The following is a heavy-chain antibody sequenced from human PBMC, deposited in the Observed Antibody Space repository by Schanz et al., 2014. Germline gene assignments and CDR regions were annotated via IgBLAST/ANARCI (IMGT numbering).Heavy chain of an antibody. CDR3: ARDHQWLARYYMDV. J-gene: IGHJ6*03. Sequence: VQLLESGGGLVQPGGSLRLSCAASGFTFSDYYMSWIRQAPGKGLEWVALVWSDGNTKYYVDSVKGRFTISRDNPKKTLYLQMNSLRAEDTAVYYCARDHQWLARYYMDVWGKGTTVTVSS. CDR1: GFTFSDYY. CDR2: VWSDGNTK. D-gene: IGHD6-19*01. V-gene: IGHV3-33*08.